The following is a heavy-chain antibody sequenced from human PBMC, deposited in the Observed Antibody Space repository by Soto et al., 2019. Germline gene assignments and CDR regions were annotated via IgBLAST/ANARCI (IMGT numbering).Heavy chain of an antibody. Sequence: GGSLRLSCAASGFILSDYGMIWVRQAPGKGLEWVSSIDSAGNTYYADSVKGRFTISRDNSKNTLFLQTNSLRAEDTAVYYCAKVEGGTPDPWGQGTLVTVYS. D-gene: IGHD1-7*01. J-gene: IGHJ5*02. CDR1: GFILSDYG. CDR2: SIDSAGNT. V-gene: IGHV3-23*01. CDR3: AKVEGGTPDP.